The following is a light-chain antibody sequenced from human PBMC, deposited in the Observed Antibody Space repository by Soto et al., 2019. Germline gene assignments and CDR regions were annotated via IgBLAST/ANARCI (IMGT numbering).Light chain of an antibody. CDR2: DAS. V-gene: IGKV1-5*01. CDR1: QSISSW. J-gene: IGKJ1*01. CDR3: QQYNSYSET. Sequence: DIQMTQSPSTLSASVGDRVTITCRASQSISSWLDWYQQKPGKAPKLLIYDASSLESGVPSRFSGSGSGTEFTLTISSLQPDDFATYYCQQYNSYSETFGQGTTVEIK.